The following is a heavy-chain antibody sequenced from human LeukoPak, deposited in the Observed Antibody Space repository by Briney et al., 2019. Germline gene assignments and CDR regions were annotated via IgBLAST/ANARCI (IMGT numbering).Heavy chain of an antibody. CDR2: IYPGASNT. CDR1: GYSFTSYW. D-gene: IGHD3-22*01. J-gene: IGHJ4*02. Sequence: PGASLKISCKGSGYSFTSYWIGWVRQMPGKGLEWMGIIYPGASNTRYSPSFQGQVTISADKSISTAYLQWSSLKASDTAMYYCARLYYYDSSGQNFDYWGQGTLVTVSS. V-gene: IGHV5-51*01. CDR3: ARLYYYDSSGQNFDY.